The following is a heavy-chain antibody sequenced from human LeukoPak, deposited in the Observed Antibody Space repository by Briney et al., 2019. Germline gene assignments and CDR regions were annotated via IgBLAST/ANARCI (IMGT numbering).Heavy chain of an antibody. CDR1: GFTFSGSA. J-gene: IGHJ1*01. D-gene: IGHD7-27*01. V-gene: IGHV3-73*01. Sequence: GGSLRLSCAASGFTFSGSAMHWVRQASGKGLEWVGRIRSKANSYATAYAESVKCRFTISRDDSKNTAYLQMNSLKTEDTAVYYCSSTDWGYFQHWGQGTLVTVSS. CDR2: IRSKANSYAT. CDR3: SSTDWGYFQH.